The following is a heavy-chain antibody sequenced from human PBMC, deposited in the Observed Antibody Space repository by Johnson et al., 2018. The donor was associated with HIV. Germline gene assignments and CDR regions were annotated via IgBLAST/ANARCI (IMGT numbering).Heavy chain of an antibody. J-gene: IGHJ3*02. D-gene: IGHD3-10*01. CDR1: GFTFSNAW. V-gene: IGHV3-66*01. CDR3: VCLRAWTFDI. CDR2: IYSGGST. Sequence: AQLVESGGGLVKPGGSLRLSCAASGFTFSNAWMSWVRQAPGKGLEWVSVIYSGGSTYYADSVKGRFTISRDNSKNSLYLQMHSLRAEDTAVYYCVCLRAWTFDIWGQGTMVTVSS.